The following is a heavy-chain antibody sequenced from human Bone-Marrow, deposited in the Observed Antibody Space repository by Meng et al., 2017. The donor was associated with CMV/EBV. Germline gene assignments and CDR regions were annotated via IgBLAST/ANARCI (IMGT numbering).Heavy chain of an antibody. CDR1: GFTFSSYW. CDR3: ARDIRWNYGPGY. Sequence: GESLKISCAASGFTFSSYWMSWVRQAPGKGPEWVANIKQDGSEIHYVDSVEGRFTISRDNAQNSLYLQMNSLRAEDTAVYYCARDIRWNYGPGYWGQGTLVTVSS. J-gene: IGHJ4*02. V-gene: IGHV3-7*01. D-gene: IGHD1-7*01. CDR2: IKQDGSEI.